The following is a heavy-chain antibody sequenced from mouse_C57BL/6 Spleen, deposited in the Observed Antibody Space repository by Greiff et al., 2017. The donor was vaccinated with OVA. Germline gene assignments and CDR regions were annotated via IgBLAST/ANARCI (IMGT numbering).Heavy chain of an antibody. D-gene: IGHD1-1*01. CDR1: GFTFTDYY. Sequence: EVMLVESGGGLVQPGGSLSLSCAASGFTFTDYYMSWVRQPPGKALEWLGFIRNKANGYTTEYSASVKGRFTISRDNSQSILYLQMNALRAEDSATYYCSRYTGRGWDYGSSSYWYFDVWGTGTTVTVSS. J-gene: IGHJ1*03. V-gene: IGHV7-3*01. CDR3: SRYTGRGWDYGSSSYWYFDV. CDR2: IRNKANGYTT.